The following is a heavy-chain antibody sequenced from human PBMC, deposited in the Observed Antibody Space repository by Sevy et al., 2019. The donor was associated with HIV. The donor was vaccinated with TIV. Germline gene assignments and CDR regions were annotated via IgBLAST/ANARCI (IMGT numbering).Heavy chain of an antibody. CDR2: VGPAGDT. D-gene: IGHD5-12*01. J-gene: IGHJ6*02. V-gene: IGHV3-13*01. CDR1: GFTFITYD. CDR3: TRSGGYSDYGMDV. Sequence: GGSLRLSCAASGFTFITYDMHWVRHVTGKGLEWVSGVGPAGDTFYPGSVKGRFTISRENAKNSLYLQTNNLRAGDTAVYYCTRSGGYSDYGMDVWGQGTTVTVSS.